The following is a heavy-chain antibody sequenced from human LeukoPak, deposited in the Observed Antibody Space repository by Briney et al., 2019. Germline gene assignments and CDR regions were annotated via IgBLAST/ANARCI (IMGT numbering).Heavy chain of an antibody. CDR2: ISGSGGST. CDR3: AKDLRIAVAGIVPKSGY. CDR1: GFTFSSYA. D-gene: IGHD6-19*01. J-gene: IGHJ4*02. V-gene: IGHV3-23*01. Sequence: GRSLRLSCAASGFTFSSYAMSWVRQARGKGLEWVSAISGSGGSTYYADSVKGRFTISRDNSKNTLYLQMNSLRAEDTAVYYCAKDLRIAVAGIVPKSGYWGQGTLVTVSS.